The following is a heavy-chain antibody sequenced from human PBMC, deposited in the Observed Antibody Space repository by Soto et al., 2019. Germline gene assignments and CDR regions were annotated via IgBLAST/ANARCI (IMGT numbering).Heavy chain of an antibody. V-gene: IGHV4-59*12. CDR1: GGSISSYY. D-gene: IGHD2-15*01. CDR3: VGGDKVVAADY. J-gene: IGHJ4*02. Sequence: SETLSLTCTVSGGSISSYYWSWIRQPPGKGLEWIGFIFYSGSTSYNPSLKSRVTISVDRSKNQFSLKLSSVTAADTAVYYCVGGDKVVAADYWGQGTLVTVSS. CDR2: IFYSGST.